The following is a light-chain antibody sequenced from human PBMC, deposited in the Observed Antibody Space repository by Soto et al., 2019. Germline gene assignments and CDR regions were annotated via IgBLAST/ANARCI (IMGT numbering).Light chain of an antibody. CDR2: DAS. V-gene: IGKV3-11*01. J-gene: IGKJ4*01. CDR1: QRVGTY. CDR3: QQRRTWALP. Sequence: EIVLTQSPATLSLSPGERATLSCRASQRVGTYLAWYQQKPGQAPRLLIYDASNRATGIPARFNCSGSRTDFTLTTRNLDPEDFAVYYCQQRRTWALPLAGGPKVEIK.